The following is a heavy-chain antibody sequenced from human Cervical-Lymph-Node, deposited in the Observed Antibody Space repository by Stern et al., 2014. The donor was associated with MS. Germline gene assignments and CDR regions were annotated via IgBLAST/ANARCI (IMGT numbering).Heavy chain of an antibody. V-gene: IGHV4-4*07. CDR3: ARQTSVTSSLNFYYGMDV. CDR1: VGSISDYY. Sequence: QVQLQESGTGLVKPSETLSLTCTVSVGSISDYYWNWIRQPAGKGLEWIGGIYSSGATNYNPSLKSRVTMSVDTPKNQFSLKLTSLSAADTAVYYCARQTSVTSSLNFYYGMDVWGQGTTVTVSS. J-gene: IGHJ6*02. CDR2: IYSSGAT. D-gene: IGHD4-17*01.